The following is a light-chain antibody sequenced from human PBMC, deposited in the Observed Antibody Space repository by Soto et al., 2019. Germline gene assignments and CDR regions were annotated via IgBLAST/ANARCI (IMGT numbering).Light chain of an antibody. CDR3: NSYRSMSTYV. CDR1: GRDIGGYNF. CDR2: DVK. Sequence: QSVLTQPASVSGSPGQSITISCTGTGRDIGGYNFVSWYQQHPDKAPKVLIYDVKNRPSGVSNRFSGSKSGSTASLTISGLQAEDEADYYCNSYRSMSTYVFGTGTKVTVL. V-gene: IGLV2-14*03. J-gene: IGLJ1*01.